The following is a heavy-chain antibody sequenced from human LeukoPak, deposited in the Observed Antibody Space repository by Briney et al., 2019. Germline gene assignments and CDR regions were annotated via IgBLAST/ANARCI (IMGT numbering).Heavy chain of an antibody. Sequence: PGGSLRLSCAASGFTFSSYAMHWVRQAPGKGLEYVSVISSNGGSTYYANSVKGRFTISRDKSKNTLYLQMGSLRAEDMAVYYCARGGLLWFGELSGYWGQGTLVTVSS. V-gene: IGHV3-64*01. J-gene: IGHJ4*02. D-gene: IGHD3-10*01. CDR1: GFTFSSYA. CDR2: ISSNGGST. CDR3: ARGGLLWFGELSGY.